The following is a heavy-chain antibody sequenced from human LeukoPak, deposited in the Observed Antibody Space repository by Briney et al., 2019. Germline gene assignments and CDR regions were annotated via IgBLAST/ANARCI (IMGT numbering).Heavy chain of an antibody. V-gene: IGHV4-59*12. CDR3: ARPAAKYYYYYYMDV. CDR2: IYYSGST. D-gene: IGHD2-2*01. Sequence: SETLSLTCTVSGGSISSYYWSWIRQPPGKGLEWIGYIYYSGSTNYNPSLKSRVTISVDTSKNQFSLKLSSVTAADTAVYYCARPAAKYYYYYYMDVWGKGTTVTVSS. J-gene: IGHJ6*03. CDR1: GGSISSYY.